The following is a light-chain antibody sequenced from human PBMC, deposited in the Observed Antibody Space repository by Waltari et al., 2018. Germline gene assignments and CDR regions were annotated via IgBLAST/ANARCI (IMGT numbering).Light chain of an antibody. CDR1: QSVRIY. CDR2: DAS. CDR3: QQRNDWPDS. J-gene: IGKJ2*01. V-gene: IGKV3-11*01. Sequence: EIVLTQSPASLSSSPGESATLSCRASQSVRIYLSWYQQKPGQGPRLIIYDASNRATGIPARFSGSGSGTDFTLTISSLEPEDFAVYFCQQRNDWPDSFGQGTRLEIK.